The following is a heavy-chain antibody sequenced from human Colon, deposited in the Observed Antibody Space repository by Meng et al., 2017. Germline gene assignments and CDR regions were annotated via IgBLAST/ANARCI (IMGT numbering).Heavy chain of an antibody. V-gene: IGHV3-7*01. D-gene: IGHD2-2*01. Sequence: GGSLRLSCEASGFTFSSYWMSWVRQAPGKGPEWVANIKQDGSKIYYVDSVKGRFTISRDNAKNSLYLQMNSLSAEDTAVYYCARDQFSTPEVHDSFDVWGHGTMVTVSS. CDR3: ARDQFSTPEVHDSFDV. CDR2: IKQDGSKI. CDR1: GFTFSSYW. J-gene: IGHJ3*01.